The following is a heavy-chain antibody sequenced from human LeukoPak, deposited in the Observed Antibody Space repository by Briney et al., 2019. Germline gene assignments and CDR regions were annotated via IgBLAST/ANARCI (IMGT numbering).Heavy chain of an antibody. J-gene: IGHJ4*02. CDR3: AVTDVLTGYPYYFDY. Sequence: SETLSLTCAIYGGSFSGYYWSWIRQPPGKGLEWTGKINHGGSTNYNPSLKSRVTISVDTSKNQVSLKLSSVTAADTAVYYCAVTDVLTGYPYYFDYWGQGTLVTVSS. CDR2: INHGGST. CDR1: GGSFSGYY. D-gene: IGHD3-9*01. V-gene: IGHV4-34*01.